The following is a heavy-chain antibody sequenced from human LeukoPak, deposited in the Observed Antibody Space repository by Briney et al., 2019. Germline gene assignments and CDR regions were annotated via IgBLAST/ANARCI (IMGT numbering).Heavy chain of an antibody. CDR1: GGSIISYY. J-gene: IGHJ4*02. CDR3: ARVTGYMIEDYFDY. CDR2: IYYSGST. Sequence: KPSETLSLTCTVSGGSIISYYWNWIRQPPGKGLEWIGYIYYSGSTNYNPSLKSRVTISVDTSKNQFSLKLRSVTAADTAVYYCARVTGYMIEDYFDYWGQGILVTVSS. V-gene: IGHV4-59*01. D-gene: IGHD3-9*01.